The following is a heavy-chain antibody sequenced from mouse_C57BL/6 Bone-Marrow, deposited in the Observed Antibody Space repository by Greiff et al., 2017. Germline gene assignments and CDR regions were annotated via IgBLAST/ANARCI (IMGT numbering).Heavy chain of an antibody. CDR2: IDPSDSYT. Sequence: QVQLQQPGAELVMPGASVKLSCKASGYTFTSYWMHWVKQRPGQGLEWIGEIDPSDSYTNYNQKFKGKSTLTVDKSSSTAYMQLSSLTSEDSAVYYGARREFTTVVATDWYFDVWGTGTTVTVSS. D-gene: IGHD1-1*01. CDR3: ARREFTTVVATDWYFDV. CDR1: GYTFTSYW. J-gene: IGHJ1*03. V-gene: IGHV1-69*01.